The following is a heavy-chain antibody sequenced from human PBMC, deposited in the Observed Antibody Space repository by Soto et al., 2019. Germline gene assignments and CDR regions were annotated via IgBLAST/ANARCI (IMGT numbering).Heavy chain of an antibody. D-gene: IGHD3-10*01. CDR2: IYHSGRT. Sequence: PSETLRRTCAVSGSSISRGGYSWSWILQPPGKGLEWIGYIYHSGRTYYNPSLKSRVTISVDRSKNQFYLKLSSVTAADTAVYYCAREITMLRGVSAFDISGHAIMVTVS. J-gene: IGHJ3*02. V-gene: IGHV4-30-2*01. CDR3: AREITMLRGVSAFDI. CDR1: GSSISRGGYS.